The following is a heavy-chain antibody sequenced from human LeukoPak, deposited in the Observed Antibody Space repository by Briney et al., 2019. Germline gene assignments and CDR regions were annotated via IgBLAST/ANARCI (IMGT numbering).Heavy chain of an antibody. CDR3: ARELGIAVAGFDY. CDR1: GFTFSSYA. CDR2: ISYDGSNK. V-gene: IGHV3-30-3*01. Sequence: GGSLRLSCAASGFTFSSYAMHWVRQAPGKGLEWVAVISYDGSNKYYADSVKGRFTISKDNSKNTLYLQMNSLRAEDTAVYYCARELGIAVAGFDYWGQGTLVTVSS. J-gene: IGHJ4*02. D-gene: IGHD6-19*01.